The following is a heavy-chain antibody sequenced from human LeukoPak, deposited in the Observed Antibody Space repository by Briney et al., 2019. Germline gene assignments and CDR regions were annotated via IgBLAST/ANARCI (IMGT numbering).Heavy chain of an antibody. V-gene: IGHV4-59*01. D-gene: IGHD6-13*01. Sequence: KPSETLSLTCTVSGGSLSSYYWSRIRQPPGKGLEWIGYIYYSGSAKYNPSLKSRVTISVDTSKNQFSLKLSSVTAGDTAVYYCARAPGIAAAGTHFDFWGQGTLVTVSS. CDR1: GGSLSSYY. CDR3: ARAPGIAAAGTHFDF. J-gene: IGHJ4*02. CDR2: IYYSGSA.